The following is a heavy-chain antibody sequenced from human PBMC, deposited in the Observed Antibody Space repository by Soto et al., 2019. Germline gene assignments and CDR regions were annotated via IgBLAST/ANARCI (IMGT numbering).Heavy chain of an antibody. CDR1: GGSISSSSYY. Sequence: SETLSLTCTVSGGSISSSSYYWGWIRQPPGKGLEWIGSIYYSGSTYYNPSLKSRVTISVDTSKNQFSLKLSSVTAADTAVYYCASAITMVRGVIISSSWFDPWGQGTLVTVSS. CDR3: ASAITMVRGVIISSSWFDP. D-gene: IGHD3-10*01. V-gene: IGHV4-39*01. J-gene: IGHJ5*02. CDR2: IYYSGST.